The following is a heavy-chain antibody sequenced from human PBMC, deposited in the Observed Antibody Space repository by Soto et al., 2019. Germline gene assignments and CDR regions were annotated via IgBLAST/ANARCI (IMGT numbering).Heavy chain of an antibody. Sequence: SETLSLTCNVSGVSIRDTSYYWGWIRQPPGKGLEWIGTIYFNGNTFYNPSLKGRLTISVDTSNNQISLRLTSVTAADTAVYYCARQGSYWGQGTLVTVSS. CDR2: IYFNGNT. CDR3: ARQGSY. J-gene: IGHJ4*02. CDR1: GVSIRDTSYY. V-gene: IGHV4-39*01.